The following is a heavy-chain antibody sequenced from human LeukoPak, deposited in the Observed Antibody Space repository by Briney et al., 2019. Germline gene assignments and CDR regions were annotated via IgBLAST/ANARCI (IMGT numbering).Heavy chain of an antibody. J-gene: IGHJ4*02. CDR1: GFTFSLYS. Sequence: PGGSLRLSCVASGFTFSLYSMNWVRQAPGKGLEWVSYISSSSSTIYYAGSVKGRFTISRDNAKNSLFLQMNSLRAEDTAVYYCARSRGSSGSYPFDYWGQGTLVTVSS. D-gene: IGHD1-26*01. CDR3: ARSRGSSGSYPFDY. CDR2: ISSSSSTI. V-gene: IGHV3-48*01.